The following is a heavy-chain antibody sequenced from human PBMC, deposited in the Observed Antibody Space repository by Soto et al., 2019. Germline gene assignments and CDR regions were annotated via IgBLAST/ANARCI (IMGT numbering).Heavy chain of an antibody. Sequence: PSETLSLTCTVSGGSISSGGYYWSWIRQHPGKGLEWIGYIYYSGSTYYNPSLKSRVTISVDTSKNQFSLKLSSVTAADTAVYYCARAGRFLEWLPLDYWGQGTLVTVSS. CDR1: GGSISSGGYY. V-gene: IGHV4-31*03. CDR2: IYYSGST. D-gene: IGHD3-3*01. CDR3: ARAGRFLEWLPLDY. J-gene: IGHJ4*02.